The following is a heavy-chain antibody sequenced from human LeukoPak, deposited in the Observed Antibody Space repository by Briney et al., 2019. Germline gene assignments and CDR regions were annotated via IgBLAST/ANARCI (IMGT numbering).Heavy chain of an antibody. Sequence: ASVKVSCKASGYTFTSYGISWVRQAPGQGLEWMGWISAYNGNTNYAQKLQGRVTMTTDTSTSTAYMELRSLRSDDTAVYYCARDPTVTMIVDDAFDIWGQGTMVTVSS. CDR1: GYTFTSYG. CDR3: ARDPTVTMIVDDAFDI. J-gene: IGHJ3*02. CDR2: ISAYNGNT. V-gene: IGHV1-18*01. D-gene: IGHD3-22*01.